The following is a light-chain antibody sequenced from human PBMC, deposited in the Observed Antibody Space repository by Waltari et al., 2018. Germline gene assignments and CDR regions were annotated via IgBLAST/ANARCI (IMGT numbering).Light chain of an antibody. CDR3: SSYTSSSTLDVV. CDR1: SSDVGGYNY. J-gene: IGLJ2*01. Sequence: QSALTQPASVSGSPGKSITISRTGPSSDVGGYNYVSWYQQHPGKAPKLMIYDVSNRPSGVSNRFSGSKSGNTASLTISGLQAEDEADYYCSSYTSSSTLDVVFGGGTKLTVL. V-gene: IGLV2-14*03. CDR2: DVS.